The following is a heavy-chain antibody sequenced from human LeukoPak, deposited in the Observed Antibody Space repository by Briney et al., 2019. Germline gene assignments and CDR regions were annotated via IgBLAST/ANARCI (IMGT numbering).Heavy chain of an antibody. D-gene: IGHD2-2*01. V-gene: IGHV4-59*08. Sequence: SETLSLTCTVSGGSISSYYWSWIRQPPGKGLEWIGCIYYSGSTNYNPSLKSRVTISVDTSKNQFSLKLSSVTAADTAVYYCARHERYCSSTSCSDAFDIWGQGTMVTVSS. CDR3: ARHERYCSSTSCSDAFDI. CDR2: IYYSGST. CDR1: GGSISSYY. J-gene: IGHJ3*02.